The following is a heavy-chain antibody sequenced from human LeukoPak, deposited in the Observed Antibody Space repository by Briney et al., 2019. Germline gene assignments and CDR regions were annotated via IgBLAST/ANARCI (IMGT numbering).Heavy chain of an antibody. D-gene: IGHD6-25*01. CDR1: GFTFSSYA. CDR2: ISGSGGST. CDR3: AKDGGIAASIGDFDY. J-gene: IGHJ4*02. V-gene: IGHV3-23*01. Sequence: GGSLRLSCAASGFTFSSYAMSWVRQAPGKGLEWVSAISGSGGSTYYADSVKGRFTISRDNSKNTLYLQMNSLRAEDTAVYHCAKDGGIAASIGDFDYWGQGTLVTVSS.